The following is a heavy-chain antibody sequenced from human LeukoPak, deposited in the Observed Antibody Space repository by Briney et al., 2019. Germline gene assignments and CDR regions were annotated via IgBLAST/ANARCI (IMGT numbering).Heavy chain of an antibody. V-gene: IGHV3-30*02. J-gene: IGHJ6*03. CDR1: GYTFRSYD. D-gene: IGHD6-19*01. Sequence: PGGSLRLFRAASGYTFRSYDIHWVPHARGKGLEWVAFIRYEGSHKYYAYAVRGRFTISRDNSKNTLYLHMNSLRAEDTAVYFCAKGSKAVLFTRDHYIDVWGKGTTVTISS. CDR3: AKGSKAVLFTRDHYIDV. CDR2: IRYEGSHK.